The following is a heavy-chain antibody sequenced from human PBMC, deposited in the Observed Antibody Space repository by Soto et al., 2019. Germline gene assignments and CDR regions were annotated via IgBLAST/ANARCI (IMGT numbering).Heavy chain of an antibody. CDR3: AKEYCGADCALDF. CDR1: VFSFSSYA. Sequence: GGSLRLSCASSVFSFSSYAMSCVRQSPGKWLEWVSSISDGGGSTNYADSVRGRFTIARDRSKNTLYLHMISLRAEDTAVYYCAKEYCGADCALDFGGQGALVTVYS. J-gene: IGHJ4*02. V-gene: IGHV3-23*01. CDR2: ISDGGGST. D-gene: IGHD2-21*02.